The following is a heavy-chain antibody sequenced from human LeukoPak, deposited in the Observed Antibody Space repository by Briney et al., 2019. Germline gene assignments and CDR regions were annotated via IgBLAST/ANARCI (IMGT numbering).Heavy chain of an antibody. V-gene: IGHV1-46*01. CDR2: INPSGGST. CDR3: ARILRRHGTTFDY. D-gene: IGHD2/OR15-2a*01. CDR1: GYTFTIFY. Sequence: ASVNVSFKAVGYTFTIFYIHWVRQAPGQGLEWMGLINPSGGSTTFAERFQGRVAMTTDRSTDTVYMELRSLKSEDTAFYYCARILRRHGTTFDYWGQGTLVTVSS. J-gene: IGHJ4*02.